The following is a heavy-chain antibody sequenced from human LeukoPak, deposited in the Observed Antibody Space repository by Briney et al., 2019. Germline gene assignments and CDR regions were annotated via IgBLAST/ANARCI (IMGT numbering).Heavy chain of an antibody. Sequence: GGSLRLSCVASGFTFDDYGMSWVRQAPGKGLEWVSGINWNGASIGYADSVKGRFTISRDNAKNSLYLQMNSLRAEDTTLYYCVRVAPTYCSGGSCYSGDAFDILLQGRIVTDSS. V-gene: IGHV3-20*04. CDR3: VRVAPTYCSGGSCYSGDAFDI. D-gene: IGHD2-15*01. CDR1: GFTFDDYG. J-gene: IGHJ3*02. CDR2: INWNGASI.